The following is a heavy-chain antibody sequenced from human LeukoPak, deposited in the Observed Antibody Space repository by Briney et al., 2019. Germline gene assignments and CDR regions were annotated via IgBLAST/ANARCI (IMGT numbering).Heavy chain of an antibody. CDR1: GYTFTGYY. CDR2: INPNSGGT. V-gene: IGHV1-2*04. Sequence: ASVKVSCKASGYTFTGYYMHWVRQAPGQGLEWMGRINPNSGGTNYAQKFQGWVTMTRDTSISTAYMELSRLRSDDTAVYYCATTKYSFGYYFDYWGQGTLVTVSS. D-gene: IGHD5-18*01. J-gene: IGHJ4*02. CDR3: ATTKYSFGYYFDY.